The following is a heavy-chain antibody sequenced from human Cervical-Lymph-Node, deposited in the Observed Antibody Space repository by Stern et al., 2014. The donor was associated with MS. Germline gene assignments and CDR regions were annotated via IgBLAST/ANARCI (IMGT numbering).Heavy chain of an antibody. CDR3: ARHGGPNWNHEAHNWFDP. D-gene: IGHD1-14*01. CDR2: IYPGNSDT. V-gene: IGHV5-51*03. CDR1: EYNFNTNW. Sequence: VQLVESGAEVKKPGGSLKISCKGSEYNFNTNWIAWVRQMPGKGLEWLGNIYPGNSDTRYNPSLQGQVSFSADKSITTAYLHFSSLKASDSAMYFCARHGGPNWNHEAHNWFDPWGQGTLVTVSS. J-gene: IGHJ5*02.